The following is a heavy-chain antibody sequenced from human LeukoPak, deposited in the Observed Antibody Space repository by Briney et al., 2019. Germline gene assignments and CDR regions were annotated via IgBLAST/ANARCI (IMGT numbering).Heavy chain of an antibody. CDR1: GFSFSGYA. D-gene: IGHD2-15*01. CDR3: AREDGYCSGGNCYSYFDS. Sequence: GGSLRLSCSAFGFSFSGYAVSWFRRAPGEGLEWVAYIKKTGSETYYVYSVKGRFTITRDNTRNSLFLQMYSLRAEDTAVYFCAREDGYCSGGNCYSYFDSWGQGTLVTVSS. CDR2: IKKTGSET. V-gene: IGHV3-7*01. J-gene: IGHJ4*02.